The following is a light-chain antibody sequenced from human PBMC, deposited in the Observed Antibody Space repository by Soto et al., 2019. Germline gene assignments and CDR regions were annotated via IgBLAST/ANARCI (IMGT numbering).Light chain of an antibody. V-gene: IGLV2-8*01. CDR2: EVS. CDR3: SSYAASNNFV. CDR1: SSDVGGYNY. J-gene: IGLJ1*01. Sequence: QLVLTQPPSASGSPGQSVTISCTGTSSDVGGYNYVSWYQQHPGKAPKLMIYEVSKRPSGVPDRFSGSKSGNTASLTVSGLQAEDEADYYCSSYAASNNFVFGTGTKVTVL.